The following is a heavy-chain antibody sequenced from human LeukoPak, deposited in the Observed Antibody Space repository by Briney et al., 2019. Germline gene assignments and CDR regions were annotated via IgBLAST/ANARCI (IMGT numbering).Heavy chain of an antibody. CDR3: AVWFGESGYYYGMDV. V-gene: IGHV1-2*02. CDR1: GYTLTGYY. CDR2: INPNSGGT. J-gene: IGHJ6*02. D-gene: IGHD3-10*01. Sequence: ASVKVSCKASGYTLTGYYMHWVRQAPGQGHEWMGWINPNSGGTNYAQKFQGRVTMTRDTSISTAYMELSRLRSDDTAVYYCAVWFGESGYYYGMDVWGQGTTVTVSS.